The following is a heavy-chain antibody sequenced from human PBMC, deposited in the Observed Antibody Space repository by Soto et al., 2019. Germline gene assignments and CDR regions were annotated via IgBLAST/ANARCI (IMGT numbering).Heavy chain of an antibody. Sequence: EVQLVESGGDVVKPGGSLRLTCAASGFSFTNARMSWVRQAPGKGLEWVGHIKSIGDGGTTDYAAPVKGRFTISRDDSENTLYLQMNSLNTEDTAVYYCTKLLLQAAAWGRGTLVTVSS. D-gene: IGHD3-22*01. CDR1: GFSFTNAR. CDR3: TKLLLQAAA. CDR2: IKSIGDGGTT. J-gene: IGHJ4*02. V-gene: IGHV3-15*01.